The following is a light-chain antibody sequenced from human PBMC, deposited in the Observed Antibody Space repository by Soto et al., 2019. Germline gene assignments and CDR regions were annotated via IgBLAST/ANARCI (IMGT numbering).Light chain of an antibody. Sequence: DIQMTQSPSTLSASVGDRVTITCRASQSISSWLAWYQQKPGKAPKLLIYKASSLESGVPSRFSGSGSGTEFTLTISSLQPDDFATYYCQQYNSYLWTFGQGTKADIK. J-gene: IGKJ1*01. CDR1: QSISSW. V-gene: IGKV1-5*03. CDR3: QQYNSYLWT. CDR2: KAS.